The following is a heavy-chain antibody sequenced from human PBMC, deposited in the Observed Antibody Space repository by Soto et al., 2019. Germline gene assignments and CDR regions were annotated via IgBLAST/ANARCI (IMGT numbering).Heavy chain of an antibody. D-gene: IGHD6-13*01. V-gene: IGHV4-34*01. Sequence: KPSETLSLTCAVYGGSFSGYYWSWIRQPPGKGLEWIGEINHSGSTNYNPSLKSRVTISVDTSKNQFSLKLSSVTAADTAVYYCARKEPQLNWFDPWGQGTLVTVSS. CDR1: GGSFSGYY. J-gene: IGHJ5*02. CDR2: INHSGST. CDR3: ARKEPQLNWFDP.